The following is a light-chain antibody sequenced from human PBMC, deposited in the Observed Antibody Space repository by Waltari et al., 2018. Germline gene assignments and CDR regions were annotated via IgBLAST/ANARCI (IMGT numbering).Light chain of an antibody. J-gene: IGKJ1*01. CDR2: GAS. Sequence: EIVLTQSPGTLSLSPGERATLSCRASQSVGRSLAWYQHIPGQAPRLLSYGASSRATGIPDRFSGSGSGTDFSLTISRLEPEDFAVYFCQHYVRLPATFGQGTKVAI. CDR1: QSVGRS. CDR3: QHYVRLPAT. V-gene: IGKV3-20*01.